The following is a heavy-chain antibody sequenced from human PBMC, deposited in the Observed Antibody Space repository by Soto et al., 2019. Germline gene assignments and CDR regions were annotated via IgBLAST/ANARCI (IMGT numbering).Heavy chain of an antibody. V-gene: IGHV1-8*01. CDR3: ATGRGYYDFWSGYYPQWFDR. CDR2: MNPNSGNT. CDR1: GYTFTSYD. J-gene: IGHJ5*02. D-gene: IGHD3-3*01. Sequence: QVQLVQSGAEVKKPGASVKVSCKASGYTFTSYDINWVRQATGQGLEWMGWMNPNSGNTGYAQKFPGRVTMTRITSISTAYMGLSSLRSGDTAVYYCATGRGYYDFWSGYYPQWFDRWGQGTLVTVSS.